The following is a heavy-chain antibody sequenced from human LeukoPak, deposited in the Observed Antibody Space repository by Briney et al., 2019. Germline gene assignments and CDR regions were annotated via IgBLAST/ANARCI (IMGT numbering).Heavy chain of an antibody. V-gene: IGHV3-23*01. D-gene: IGHD3-22*01. Sequence: GRSLRLSCAASGFTFSSYGMHWVRQAPGKGLEWVSAISGGGGSTHYADSVKGRFTISRDNSKNTLYLQMSSLRAGDTAVYYCAKSSYYDSSGYYREYYFDYWGQGTLVTVSS. CDR3: AKSSYYDSSGYYREYYFDY. J-gene: IGHJ4*02. CDR2: ISGGGGST. CDR1: GFTFSSYG.